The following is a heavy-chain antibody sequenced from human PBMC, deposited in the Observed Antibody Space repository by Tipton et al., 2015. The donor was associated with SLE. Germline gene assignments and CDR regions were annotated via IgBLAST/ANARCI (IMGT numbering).Heavy chain of an antibody. CDR1: GGSVSSGSYY. D-gene: IGHD2-15*01. V-gene: IGHV4-61*01. Sequence: TLSLTCTVSGGSVSSGSYYWSWIRQPPGKGLEWIGYIYYSGSTNYNPSLKSRLTISIDTSKNQFSLKLHSLTAADTAVYYCARDPDGGLLAAFDIWGQGTMVTVSS. CDR2: IYYSGST. J-gene: IGHJ3*02. CDR3: ARDPDGGLLAAFDI.